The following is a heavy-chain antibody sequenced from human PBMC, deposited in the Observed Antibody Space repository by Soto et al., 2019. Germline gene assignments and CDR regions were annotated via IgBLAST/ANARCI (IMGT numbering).Heavy chain of an antibody. D-gene: IGHD3-22*01. J-gene: IGHJ4*01. CDR1: GGSISRGGYY. CDR3: ERGGSYYENSGQNAYDF. CDR2: IYYGGRT. Sequence: SEPLSLTCTVSGGSISRGGYYWSWIRQHTGKGLEWIGYIYYGGRTSSSPSLTTRATISGDPSTHPFSLKLSSVTAAATAVYYLERGGSYYENSGQNAYDFWGQGILVTVSS. V-gene: IGHV4-31*03.